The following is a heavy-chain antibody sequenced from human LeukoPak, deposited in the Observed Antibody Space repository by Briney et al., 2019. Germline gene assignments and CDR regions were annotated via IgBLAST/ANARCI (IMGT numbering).Heavy chain of an antibody. CDR3: ARRGGYSGYEQV. Sequence: SETLSLTCTVSGGSISSYYWSWIRQPPGKGLEWIGYIYYSGNTNYNPSLKSRVTISVDTSKNQFSLKLSSVTAADTAVYYCARRGGYSGYEQVWGQGTLVTVSS. J-gene: IGHJ4*02. CDR2: IYYSGNT. D-gene: IGHD5-12*01. CDR1: GGSISSYY. V-gene: IGHV4-59*08.